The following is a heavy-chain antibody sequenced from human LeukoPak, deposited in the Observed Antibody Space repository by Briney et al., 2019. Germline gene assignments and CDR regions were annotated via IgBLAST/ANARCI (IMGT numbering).Heavy chain of an antibody. D-gene: IGHD2-21*02. CDR2: ISGSGGST. J-gene: IGHJ4*02. CDR3: AKVPVVTAPPIDY. CDR1: GFTFSHFG. V-gene: IGHV3-23*01. Sequence: GGSLRLSCAASGFTFSHFGMSWVRQAPGKGLEWVSAISGSGGSTYYADSVKGRFTISGDNSKNTLYLQMNSLRAEDTAVYYCAKVPVVTAPPIDYWGQGTLVTVSS.